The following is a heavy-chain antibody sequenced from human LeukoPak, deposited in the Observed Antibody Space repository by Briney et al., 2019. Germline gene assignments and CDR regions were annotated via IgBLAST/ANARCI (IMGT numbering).Heavy chain of an antibody. V-gene: IGHV3-21*01. CDR1: GFTFSSYS. D-gene: IGHD4-23*01. Sequence: GGSLRLSCAASGFTFSSYSMNWVRQAPGKGLEWVSSISSSGSHIYYADSVKGRITISRDNAKNSVYLQMNSLRAEDTAVYYCAKGGYHGNAPGYWGQGTLVTVSS. CDR2: ISSSGSHI. J-gene: IGHJ4*02. CDR3: AKGGYHGNAPGY.